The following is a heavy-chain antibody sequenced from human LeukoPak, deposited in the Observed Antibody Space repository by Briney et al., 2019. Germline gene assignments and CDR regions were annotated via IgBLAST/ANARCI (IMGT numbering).Heavy chain of an antibody. D-gene: IGHD2-2*01. V-gene: IGHV1-18*01. CDR2: ISAYNGNT. Sequence: ASVKVSCKASGYTFTSYGISWVQQAPGQGLEWMGWISAYNGNTNYAQKLQGRVTITTDTSTSTAYMELRSLRSDDTAVYYCARDCSSTSCYLWGQGTLVTVSS. J-gene: IGHJ4*02. CDR3: ARDCSSTSCYL. CDR1: GYTFTSYG.